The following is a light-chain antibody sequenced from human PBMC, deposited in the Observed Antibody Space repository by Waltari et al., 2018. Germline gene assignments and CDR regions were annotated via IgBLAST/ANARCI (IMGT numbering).Light chain of an antibody. V-gene: IGKV3-20*01. J-gene: IGKJ4*01. CDR2: GAS. Sequence: EIVLTQSPGTLSLSPGERATLSCRASQSVSVNYLAWYQQKPGLTPRLLIYGASSRAIGIPDRFSGSGSGTDFTLTISRLEPEDFAVYYCQQYGSSLLTFGGGTKVEIK. CDR1: QSVSVNY. CDR3: QQYGSSLLT.